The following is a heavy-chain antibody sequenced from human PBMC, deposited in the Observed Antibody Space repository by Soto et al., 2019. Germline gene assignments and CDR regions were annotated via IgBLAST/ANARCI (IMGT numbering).Heavy chain of an antibody. D-gene: IGHD1-26*01. CDR2: ISSSSSYI. J-gene: IGHJ4*02. CDR3: ASSPIWEWEPQGRVDY. Sequence: GSLRLSCAASGFTFSSYSMNWVRQAPGKGLEWVSSISSSSSYIYYADSVKGRFTISRDNAKNSLYLQMNSLRAEDTAVYYCASSPIWEWEPQGRVDYWGQGTLVTVSS. V-gene: IGHV3-21*01. CDR1: GFTFSSYS.